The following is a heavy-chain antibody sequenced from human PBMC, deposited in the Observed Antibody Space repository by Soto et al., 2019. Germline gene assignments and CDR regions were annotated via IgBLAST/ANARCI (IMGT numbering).Heavy chain of an antibody. V-gene: IGHV4-4*02. CDR1: GGPISGSVW. CDR3: AQKAWVRFDF. J-gene: IGHJ4*02. D-gene: IGHD3-16*01. Sequence: QVQLRESGPGLVKPSGTLSLTCAVSGGPISGSVWWTWVRQPPGKGLEWIGEVFHSGGINYNPSLKSRVTMSVDTSRSQFSLELHSVTAADTAVYYCAQKAWVRFDFWGQGTLVTVSS. CDR2: VFHSGGI.